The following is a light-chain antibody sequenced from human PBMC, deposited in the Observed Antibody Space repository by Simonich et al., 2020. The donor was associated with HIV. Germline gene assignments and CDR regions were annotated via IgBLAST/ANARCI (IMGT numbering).Light chain of an antibody. J-gene: IGKJ4*01. Sequence: EIVLTQSPANLSLSPGERATLSCRASQSVYSYLAWYQQKPGQAPRLLLYDASNRATGIPARFSVCGSGTDFTLTLSSLEPEDFAVYYCQQRYSWPPLTFGGGTNVEI. CDR3: QQRYSWPPLT. CDR1: QSVYSY. CDR2: DAS. V-gene: IGKV3-11*01.